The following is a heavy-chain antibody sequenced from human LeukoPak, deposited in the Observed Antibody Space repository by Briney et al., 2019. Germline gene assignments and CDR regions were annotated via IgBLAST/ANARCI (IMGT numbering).Heavy chain of an antibody. V-gene: IGHV3-23*01. D-gene: IGHD3-10*01. Sequence: GGSLRLSCAASGFTFSGYAMSWVRQAPGKGLEWVSVISSSGGSTYYADSVKGRFTISRDNSKNTLDLRVNNLRVEDTAVYYCAGRRLGVGLEYWGQGTLVTVSP. CDR1: GFTFSGYA. CDR3: AGRRLGVGLEY. J-gene: IGHJ4*02. CDR2: ISSSGGST.